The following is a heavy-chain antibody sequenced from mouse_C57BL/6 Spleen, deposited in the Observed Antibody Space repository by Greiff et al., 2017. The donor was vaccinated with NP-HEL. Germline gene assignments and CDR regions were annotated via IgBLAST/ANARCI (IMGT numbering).Heavy chain of an antibody. CDR2: ISGGGGNT. V-gene: IGHV5-9*01. J-gene: IGHJ2*01. CDR1: GFTFSSYT. CDR3: ARQGDWAYFDY. D-gene: IGHD4-1*01. Sequence: EVHLVESGGGLVKPGGSLKLSCAASGFTFSSYTMSWVRQTPEKRLEWVATISGGGGNTYYPDSVKGRFTISRDNAKNTLYLQMSSLRSEDTALYYCARQGDWAYFDYWGQGTTLTVSS.